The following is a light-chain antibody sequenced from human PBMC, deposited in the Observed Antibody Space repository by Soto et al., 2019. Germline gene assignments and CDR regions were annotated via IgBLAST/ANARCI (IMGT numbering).Light chain of an antibody. Sequence: QSALTQPPSASGSPGQSVTISCTGTSSDIGAYIYVSWYQQHPGKAPKLMISEVSRRPSGVPDRFSGSKSGTSASLAISGLRSEDEADYYCATWDDGLRGVVFGGGTKLTVL. CDR2: EVS. V-gene: IGLV2-8*01. J-gene: IGLJ2*01. CDR1: SSDIGAYIY. CDR3: ATWDDGLRGVV.